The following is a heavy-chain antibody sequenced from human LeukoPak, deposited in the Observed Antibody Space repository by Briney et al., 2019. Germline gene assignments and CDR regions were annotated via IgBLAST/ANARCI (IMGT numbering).Heavy chain of an antibody. CDR3: AAGRTSYGDYGFY. D-gene: IGHD4-17*01. Sequence: GGSLRLSCAASGFTFSSYWMSWVRQAPGKGLEWVANIKQDGSEKYYVDSVKGRFTISRDNAKNSLYLQMNSLRAEDTAVYYCAAGRTSYGDYGFYWGQGTLVTVSS. V-gene: IGHV3-7*03. J-gene: IGHJ4*02. CDR2: IKQDGSEK. CDR1: GFTFSSYW.